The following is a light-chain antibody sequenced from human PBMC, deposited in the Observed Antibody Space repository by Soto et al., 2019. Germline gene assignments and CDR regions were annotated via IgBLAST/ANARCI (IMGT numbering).Light chain of an antibody. CDR1: QSLGSY. Sequence: EVVLTQSPATLSLSPGERATLSCRASQSLGSYLAWYQHKPGQAPRLLLDDASSRAPGIPARFGGSGSGTDFTLTISSLGPEDFAVSYCHCRTTFGQGTRLDIK. CDR2: DAS. J-gene: IGKJ5*01. CDR3: HCRTT. V-gene: IGKV3-11*01.